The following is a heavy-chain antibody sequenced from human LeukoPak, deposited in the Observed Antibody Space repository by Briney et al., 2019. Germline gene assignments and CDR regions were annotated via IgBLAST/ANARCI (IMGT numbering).Heavy chain of an antibody. CDR1: GFTFSSYD. V-gene: IGHV3-13*01. CDR2: IGTAGEI. Sequence: GGSLRLSCAASGFTFSSYDIHWVRQATGKGLEWVSGIGTAGEIYYPGSVKGRFTISRDNAKNSLYLQMNSLRAEDTAVYYCARDLRGYPYWGQGTLVTVSS. CDR3: ARDLRGYPY. J-gene: IGHJ4*02. D-gene: IGHD3-22*01.